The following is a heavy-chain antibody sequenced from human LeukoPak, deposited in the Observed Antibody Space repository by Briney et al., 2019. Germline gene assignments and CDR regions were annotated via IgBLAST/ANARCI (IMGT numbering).Heavy chain of an antibody. CDR2: ITNSGNSK. CDR3: ARGMSSGRYAVDI. Sequence: GGSLRLSCAASEFTFSSYGMNWVRQAPGKGLEWVSYITNSGNSKSYADSVEGRFTISRDNTKNSLYLQMNGLRAEDTAVYYCARGMSSGRYAVDIWGQGTMVTVSS. D-gene: IGHD6-19*01. J-gene: IGHJ3*02. CDR1: EFTFSSYG. V-gene: IGHV3-48*01.